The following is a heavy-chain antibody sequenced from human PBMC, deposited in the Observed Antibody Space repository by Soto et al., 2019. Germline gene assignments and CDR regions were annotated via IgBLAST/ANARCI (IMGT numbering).Heavy chain of an antibody. CDR1: GFTFSNYA. V-gene: IGHV3-30*01. J-gene: IGHJ6*02. CDR3: ARDRVCTSATCGEFDYYYYYGMDV. CDR2: ISYDGNNK. D-gene: IGHD2-2*01. Sequence: QVQLVESGGGVVQPGRSLRLSCAASGFTFSNYAMHWVRQAPGKGLEWVAIISYDGNNKYNADSVKGRFTISRDNSKNTWYLQMTSLRAEDTVVYYCARDRVCTSATCGEFDYYYYYGMDVWGQGTTVTVSS.